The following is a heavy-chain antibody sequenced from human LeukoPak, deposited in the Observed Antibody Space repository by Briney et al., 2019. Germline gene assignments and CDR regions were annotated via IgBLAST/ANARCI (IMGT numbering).Heavy chain of an antibody. D-gene: IGHD3-3*01. J-gene: IGHJ5*02. Sequence: ASVKVSCKASGYTFTGYFMHWVRQAPGQGLEWLGWINPNSGVTNYAQKFQGRVTMTRDTSISTAYMELSRLRSDDTAVYYCARAGEWSGYRSNWFDPWGQGTLVTVSS. CDR1: GYTFTGYF. CDR3: ARAGEWSGYRSNWFDP. V-gene: IGHV1-2*02. CDR2: INPNSGVT.